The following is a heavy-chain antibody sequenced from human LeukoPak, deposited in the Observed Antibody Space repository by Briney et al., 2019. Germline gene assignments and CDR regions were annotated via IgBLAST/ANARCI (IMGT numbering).Heavy chain of an antibody. D-gene: IGHD4-17*01. CDR1: GYTFTGYY. V-gene: IGHV1-2*02. J-gene: IGHJ4*02. CDR3: ARDSYGDYDFDY. Sequence: ASVKVSCKASGYTFTGYYMHWVRQAPGQGLEWMGWINPNSGGTNYAQKFQGRVTMTRDTSISTAYMELSRLRSDDTAVYYCARDSYGDYDFDYWGQETLVTVSS. CDR2: INPNSGGT.